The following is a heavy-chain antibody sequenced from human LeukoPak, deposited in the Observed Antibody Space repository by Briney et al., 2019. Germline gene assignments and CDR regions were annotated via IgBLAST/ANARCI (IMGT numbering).Heavy chain of an antibody. CDR2: ISSSSSYI. CDR1: GFTFSSYS. D-gene: IGHD5-18*01. V-gene: IGHV3-21*01. Sequence: GGSLRLSCAASGFTFSSYSMNWVRQAPGKGLEWVSSISSSSSYIYYADSVKGRFTISRDNAKNSLYLQMNSLRAEDTAVYYCARDLMVQQLWLESGFDPWGQGTLVTVSS. CDR3: ARDLMVQQLWLESGFDP. J-gene: IGHJ5*02.